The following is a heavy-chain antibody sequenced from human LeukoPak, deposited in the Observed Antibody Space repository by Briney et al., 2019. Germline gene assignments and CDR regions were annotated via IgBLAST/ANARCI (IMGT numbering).Heavy chain of an antibody. CDR3: ARGLPSLRYFDY. CDR2: MSNNGAT. D-gene: IGHD3-9*01. Sequence: SETLSLTCTVSGGSISGFYWSWIRQPPGKGLEWIGYMSNNGATTYNPSLKSRVTISIDMSNNHFSLTLKSVTAADKAVYYCARGLPSLRYFDYWGQGTLVTVSS. CDR1: GGSISGFY. J-gene: IGHJ4*02. V-gene: IGHV4-59*01.